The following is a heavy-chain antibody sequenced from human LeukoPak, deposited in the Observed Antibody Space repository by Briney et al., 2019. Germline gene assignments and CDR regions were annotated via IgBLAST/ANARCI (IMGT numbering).Heavy chain of an antibody. J-gene: IGHJ6*03. CDR3: ARESNFWSGYYISYYYYYMDV. D-gene: IGHD3-3*01. CDR1: GGSISRGGYY. V-gene: IGHV4-31*03. CDR2: IYYSGST. Sequence: SETLSLTCTVSGGSISRGGYYWSWIRQHPGKGLEWIGYIYYSGSTYYNPSLKSRVTISVDTSKNQFSLKLSSETAADTAVYYCARESNFWSGYYISYYYYYMDVWGKGTTVTVSS.